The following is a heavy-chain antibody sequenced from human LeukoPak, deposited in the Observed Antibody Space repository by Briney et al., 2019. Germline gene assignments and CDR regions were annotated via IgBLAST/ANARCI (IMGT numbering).Heavy chain of an antibody. D-gene: IGHD2-21*02. J-gene: IGHJ4*02. CDR3: ARDGVYCGGDCYLGIDY. CDR2: ISAYNGNT. CDR1: GYTFTSYG. Sequence: ALVKVSCKASGYTFTSYGISWVRQAPGQGLEWMGWISAYNGNTNYAQKLQGRVTMTTDTSTSTAYMELRSLRSDDTAVYYCARDGVYCGGDCYLGIDYWGQGTLVTVSS. V-gene: IGHV1-18*01.